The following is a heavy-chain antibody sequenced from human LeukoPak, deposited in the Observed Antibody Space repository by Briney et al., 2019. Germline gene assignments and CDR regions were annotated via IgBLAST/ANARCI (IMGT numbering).Heavy chain of an antibody. Sequence: ASVKVSCKASGYTFTGYYMHWVRQAPGQGLEWMGWSNPNSGGTNYAQKFQGRVTMTRDTSISTAYMELSRLRSDDTAVYYCARAGYSGYPPQDDAFDIWGQGTMVTVSS. D-gene: IGHD5-12*01. J-gene: IGHJ3*02. CDR1: GYTFTGYY. CDR2: SNPNSGGT. CDR3: ARAGYSGYPPQDDAFDI. V-gene: IGHV1-2*02.